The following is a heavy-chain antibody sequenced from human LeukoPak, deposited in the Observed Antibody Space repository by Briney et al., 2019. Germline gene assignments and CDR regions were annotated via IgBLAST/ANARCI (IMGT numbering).Heavy chain of an antibody. CDR3: ARLLAVAGGDAFDI. V-gene: IGHV4-59*08. J-gene: IGHJ3*02. CDR2: LYYSGST. Sequence: KPSETLSLICTVSGGSISGYFWSWIRQPPGKGLELIGYLYYSGSTNYNPSLKSRVTVSVDTSKDQFSLRLSSVTAADTAVYYCARLLAVAGGDAFDIWGQGKMVTVSS. CDR1: GGSISGYF. D-gene: IGHD6-19*01.